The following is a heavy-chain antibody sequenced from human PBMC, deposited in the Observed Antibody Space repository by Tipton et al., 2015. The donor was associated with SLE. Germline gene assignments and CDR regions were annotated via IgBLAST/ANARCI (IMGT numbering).Heavy chain of an antibody. Sequence: LSLTCAASGFTFSSYGMHWVRQAPGKGLEWVAVISYDGSNKYYVDSVKGRFTISRDNSKNTLYLQMNSLRAEDTAVYYCAKDRGFGEKDFDLWGRGTLVTVTS. D-gene: IGHD3-10*01. J-gene: IGHJ2*01. CDR1: GFTFSSYG. CDR2: ISYDGSNK. V-gene: IGHV3-30*18. CDR3: AKDRGFGEKDFDL.